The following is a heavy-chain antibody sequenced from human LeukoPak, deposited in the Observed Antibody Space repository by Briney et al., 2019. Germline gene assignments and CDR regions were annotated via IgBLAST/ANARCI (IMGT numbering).Heavy chain of an antibody. J-gene: IGHJ5*02. CDR1: GFTFENYG. CDR3: ARDPHYYESSGYFDP. V-gene: IGHV3-33*07. CDR2: IYFDGSVT. D-gene: IGHD3-22*01. Sequence: GGSLRLSCAASGFTFENYGMYWVRQAPGQGLEWLAPIYFDGSVTDCSDSVRGRSTISRDNSNNTLYLEMNNLRAEDTAVYSCARDPHYYESSGYFDPWGQGTLVTVSS.